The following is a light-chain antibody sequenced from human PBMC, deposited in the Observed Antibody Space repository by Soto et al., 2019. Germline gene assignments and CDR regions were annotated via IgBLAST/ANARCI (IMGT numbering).Light chain of an antibody. V-gene: IGKV3-15*01. Sequence: IVMTQSPATLPLSPGERATLXCRASQSVSSNLAWYQQKTGQDHXXLIYGASTRATGTPDRFSGSGSGTEFTLTISRLQSEDFAVYYCQQYDNWPLTFGGGTKWIS. CDR3: QQYDNWPLT. CDR1: QSVSSN. CDR2: GAS. J-gene: IGKJ4*01.